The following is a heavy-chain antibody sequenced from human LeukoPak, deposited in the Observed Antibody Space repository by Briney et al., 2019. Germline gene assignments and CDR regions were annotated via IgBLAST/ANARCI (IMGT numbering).Heavy chain of an antibody. CDR1: GFSFTNAW. CDR3: SSGAVAAYFDH. Sequence: GGSLRLSCAASGFSFTNAWMSWVRQAPGKGLEWVGRIKSRTDGGTADYAAPVKDRFTISRDDSKNTLYLQMNSLKTEDTAVYYCSSGAVAAYFDHWGLGTLVTISS. D-gene: IGHD6-19*01. CDR2: IKSRTDGGTA. J-gene: IGHJ4*02. V-gene: IGHV3-15*01.